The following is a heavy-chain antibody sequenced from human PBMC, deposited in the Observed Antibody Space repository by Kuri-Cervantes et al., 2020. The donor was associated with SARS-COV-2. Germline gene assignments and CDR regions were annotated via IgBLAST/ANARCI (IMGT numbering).Heavy chain of an antibody. Sequence: SVKVSCKASGGTFSSYAISWVRQAPGQGIEWMGGIIPILGIANYAQKFQGRVTMTRDTSTNTFYVVLSSLKTEDKAVYFCELWFGTEDYWGQGTLVTVSS. V-gene: IGHV1-69*10. J-gene: IGHJ4*02. CDR2: IIPILGIA. CDR1: GGTFSSYA. CDR3: ELWFGTEDY. D-gene: IGHD3-10*01.